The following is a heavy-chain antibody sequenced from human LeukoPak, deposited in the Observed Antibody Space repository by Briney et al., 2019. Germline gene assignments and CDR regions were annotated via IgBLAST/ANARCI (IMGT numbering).Heavy chain of an antibody. Sequence: SETLSLTCTVSGGSISSSSYYWGWIRQPPGKGLKWIGSIYYSGSTYYNPSLKSRVTISVDTSKNQFSLKLSSVTAADTAVYYCASFPIVVVITTFAFDIWGQGTMVTVSS. CDR3: ASFPIVVVITTFAFDI. D-gene: IGHD3-22*01. V-gene: IGHV4-39*01. CDR1: GGSISSSSYY. J-gene: IGHJ3*02. CDR2: IYYSGST.